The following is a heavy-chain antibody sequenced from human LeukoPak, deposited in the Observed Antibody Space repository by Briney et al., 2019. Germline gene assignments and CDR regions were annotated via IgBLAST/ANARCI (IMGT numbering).Heavy chain of an antibody. Sequence: PSQTVSLSCTVSGGSISSGGYYWSWIRQPPGKGLEWIGYIYHSGSTYYNPSLKSRVTISVDTSKNQFSLKLSSVTAADTAVYYCARDRYYYDSSPFDPWGQGTLVTVSS. J-gene: IGHJ5*02. V-gene: IGHV4-30-2*01. D-gene: IGHD3-22*01. CDR3: ARDRYYYDSSPFDP. CDR1: GGSISSGGYY. CDR2: IYHSGST.